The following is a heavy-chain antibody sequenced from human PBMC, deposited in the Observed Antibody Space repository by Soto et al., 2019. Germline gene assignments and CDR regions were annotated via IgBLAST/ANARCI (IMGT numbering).Heavy chain of an antibody. Sequence: GGALRVSCAASGFTFSSYEMNWVRQAPGKGLEWVSYISSSGSTIYYADSVKGRFTISRDNAKNSLYLQMNSLRAEDTAVYYCARFSKQQLVERVNYYYYGMDVWGQGTTVTVSS. D-gene: IGHD6-13*01. CDR1: GFTFSSYE. V-gene: IGHV3-48*03. CDR3: ARFSKQQLVERVNYYYYGMDV. CDR2: ISSSGSTI. J-gene: IGHJ6*02.